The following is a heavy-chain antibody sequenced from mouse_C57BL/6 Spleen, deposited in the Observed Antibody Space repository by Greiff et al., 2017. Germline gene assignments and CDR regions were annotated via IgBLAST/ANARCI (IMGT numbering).Heavy chain of an antibody. CDR2: ISNLAYSI. J-gene: IGHJ4*01. CDR3: AICDIYSHAMDY. Sequence: EVQLVEPGGGLVQPGGSLKLSCAASGFTFSDYGMAWVRQAPRTGREWVAFISNLAYSIYYDETVTGRFTISRENAKNTLYLEMSRLSSEDTAMYYCAICDIYSHAMDYWGQGTSLTVSS. D-gene: IGHD2-3*01. CDR1: GFTFSDYG. V-gene: IGHV5-15*01.